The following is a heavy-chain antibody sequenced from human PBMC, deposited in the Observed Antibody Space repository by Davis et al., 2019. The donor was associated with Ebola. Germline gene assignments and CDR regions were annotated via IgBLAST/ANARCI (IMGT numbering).Heavy chain of an antibody. D-gene: IGHD1-26*01. J-gene: IGHJ4*02. V-gene: IGHV1-18*04. CDR2: INPHNGNT. CDR3: ARDLIVGATDY. Sequence: AASVKVSCKTSGYTFTNYGITWVRQAPGQGLEWMGWINPHNGNTNYAQSVQGRVTMTTDTSTSTAYMEVGSLRSDDTAVYYCARDLIVGATDYWGQGTLVTVSS. CDR1: GYTFTNYG.